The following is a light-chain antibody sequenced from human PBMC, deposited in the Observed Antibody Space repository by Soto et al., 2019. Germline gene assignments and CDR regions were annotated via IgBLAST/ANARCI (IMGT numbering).Light chain of an antibody. J-gene: IGLJ2*01. CDR2: YDS. CDR1: NIGSKS. Sequence: SYELTQPPSVSVAPGKTARITYGGNNIGSKSVHWYQQKPGQAPVLVIYYDSDRPSGIPERFSGSNSGNTATLTISRVEAGDEADYYCQVWDSSSDHPGVVFGGGTKLTVL. CDR3: QVWDSSSDHPGVV. V-gene: IGLV3-21*04.